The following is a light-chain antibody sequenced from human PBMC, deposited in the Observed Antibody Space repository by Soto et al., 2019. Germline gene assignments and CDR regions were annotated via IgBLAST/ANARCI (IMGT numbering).Light chain of an antibody. CDR2: EVS. CDR1: SSDVGGYNY. V-gene: IGLV2-14*01. J-gene: IGLJ1*01. Sequence: QSALTQPASVSGSPGQSITISCTGTSSDVGGYNYVSWYQQHPGKAPKLIIFEVSYRPSGISNRFSASKSGDTASLTISGLQADDGADYYCCSYTDSRTHIFGSGTKVTVL. CDR3: CSYTDSRTHI.